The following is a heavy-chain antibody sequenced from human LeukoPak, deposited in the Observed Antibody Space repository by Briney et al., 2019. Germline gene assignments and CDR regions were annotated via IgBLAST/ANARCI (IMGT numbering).Heavy chain of an antibody. J-gene: IGHJ4*02. CDR3: ARGPSGSGWSTRTHLVY. D-gene: IGHD6-19*01. CDR1: GYTFTSYY. Sequence: ASVKVSCKASGYTFTSYYMHWVRQAPGQGLEWMGIINPSGGSTSYAQKFQGRVTMTRDTSTSTVYMELSSLRSEDTAVYYCARGPSGSGWSTRTHLVYWGQGTLVTVSS. V-gene: IGHV1-46*01. CDR2: INPSGGST.